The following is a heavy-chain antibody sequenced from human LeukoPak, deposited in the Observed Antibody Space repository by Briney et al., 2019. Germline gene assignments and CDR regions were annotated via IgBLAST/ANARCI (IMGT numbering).Heavy chain of an antibody. J-gene: IGHJ5*02. V-gene: IGHV4-34*01. Sequence: SETLSLTCAVYGGSFSGYYWSWIRQPPGKGLEWIGEINHSGSTNYNPSLKSRVTISVDTSKNQFSLKLSSVTAADTAVYYCARGRRKDWFDPWGQGTLVTVSS. CDR1: GGSFSGYY. CDR3: ARGRRKDWFDP. CDR2: INHSGST.